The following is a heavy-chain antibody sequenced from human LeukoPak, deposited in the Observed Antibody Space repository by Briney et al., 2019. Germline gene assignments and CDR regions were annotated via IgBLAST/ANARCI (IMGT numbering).Heavy chain of an antibody. CDR1: GFTFSSYA. CDR3: AKSRAYYYYRFV. Sequence: GGSLRLSCAVSGFTFSSYAMSLGRQAPGEGLEWVSGISGSGGNTYYADSVKGPFPISRDNSENTLYLQMNRLRAEDTDVYYCAKSRAYYYYRFVWGKEPTVTVSS. J-gene: IGHJ6*03. D-gene: IGHD3-10*01. CDR2: ISGSGGNT. V-gene: IGHV3-23*01.